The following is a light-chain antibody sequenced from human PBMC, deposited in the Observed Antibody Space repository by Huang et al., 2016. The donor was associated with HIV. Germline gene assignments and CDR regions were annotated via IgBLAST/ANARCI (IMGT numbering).Light chain of an antibody. CDR1: QSDSSNY. V-gene: IGKV3-20*01. CDR3: QQYGSSPVT. CDR2: AAS. Sequence: EIVLTQSPGTLSLSPGERATLSCRASQSDSSNYLAWYQQKPCQAPRLLIYAASNRATGIPDRFSGSGSGTDFTLTISRLEPEDFAVYYCQQYGSSPVTFGGGTKVEIK. J-gene: IGKJ4*01.